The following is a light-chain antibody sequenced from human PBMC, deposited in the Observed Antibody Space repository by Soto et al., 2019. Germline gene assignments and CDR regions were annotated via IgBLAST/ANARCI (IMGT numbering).Light chain of an antibody. CDR1: SSDVGRYNY. J-gene: IGLJ2*01. Sequence: QSVLTQPPSASGSPGQSVTISCTGTSSDVGRYNYVSWYQQHPGKAPKLMISEVSKRPSGVPDRFSGSKSGNTASLTVSGLQAEDEAYYYCSSYAVNRDVLFGGGTKLTVL. V-gene: IGLV2-8*01. CDR3: SSYAVNRDVL. CDR2: EVS.